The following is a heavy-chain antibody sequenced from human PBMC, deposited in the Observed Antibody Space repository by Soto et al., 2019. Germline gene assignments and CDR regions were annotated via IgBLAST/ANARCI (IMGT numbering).Heavy chain of an antibody. J-gene: IGHJ5*02. CDR3: ARGISSRGYSGYHRDPTVFDP. V-gene: IGHV1-69*13. Sequence: SVKVSCKASGGTFSGYAISWVRQAPGQGLEWMGGIIPIFGTANYAQKFQGRVTITADESTSTAYMELSSLRSEDTAVYYCARGISSRGYSGYHRDPTVFDPRGQGTLVTVSS. CDR2: IIPIFGTA. D-gene: IGHD5-12*01. CDR1: GGTFSGYA.